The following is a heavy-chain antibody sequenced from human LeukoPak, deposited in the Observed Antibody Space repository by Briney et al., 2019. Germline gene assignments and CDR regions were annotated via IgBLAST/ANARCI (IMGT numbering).Heavy chain of an antibody. Sequence: PSETLPLTCTVSGGSISSSSYYWGWIRQPPGKGLEWIGSIYYSGSTYYNPSLKSRVTISVDTSKNQFSLKLSSVTAADTAVYYCARLGGWLPDYWGQGTLVTVSS. V-gene: IGHV4-39*01. CDR3: ARLGGWLPDY. J-gene: IGHJ4*02. D-gene: IGHD6-19*01. CDR2: IYYSGST. CDR1: GGSISSSSYY.